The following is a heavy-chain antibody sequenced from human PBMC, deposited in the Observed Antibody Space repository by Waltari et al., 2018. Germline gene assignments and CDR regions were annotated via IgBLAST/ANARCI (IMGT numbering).Heavy chain of an antibody. CDR1: GYSISSGYY. J-gene: IGHJ4*02. D-gene: IGHD3-10*01. V-gene: IGHV4-38-2*01. Sequence: QVQLQESGPGLVKPSETLSLTCAVSGYSISSGYYWGWIRQPPGKGLEWIGSIYHSGSTYYNPSLKSRVTISVDTSKNQFSLKLSSVTAADTAVYYCASITMVRGEENFDYWGQGTLVTVSS. CDR3: ASITMVRGEENFDY. CDR2: IYHSGST.